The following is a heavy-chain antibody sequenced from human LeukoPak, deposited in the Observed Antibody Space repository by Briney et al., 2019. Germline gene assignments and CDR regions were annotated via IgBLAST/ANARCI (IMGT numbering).Heavy chain of an antibody. Sequence: SETLSLTCTVSGGSISSYYWSWIRQPPGEALQWIGYIFFTGNTNYNPSLRSRVTISIDTSKNQFSLQLNSVTAADTAVYYCAREFADYGDYHYFDYWGQGTLVTVSS. CDR3: AREFADYGDYHYFDY. D-gene: IGHD4-17*01. J-gene: IGHJ4*02. CDR2: IFFTGNT. V-gene: IGHV4-59*12. CDR1: GGSISSYY.